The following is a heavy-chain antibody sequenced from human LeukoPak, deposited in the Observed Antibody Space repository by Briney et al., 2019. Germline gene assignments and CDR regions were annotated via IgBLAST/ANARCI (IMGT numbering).Heavy chain of an antibody. CDR3: VRDPYSRDLDY. J-gene: IGHJ4*02. CDR2: IKEDGSEQ. D-gene: IGHD3-22*01. CDR1: AFTFSSYW. V-gene: IGHV3-7*01. Sequence: PGGSLRLSCAASAFTFSSYWMSWVRQAPGKGLEWVANIKEDGSEQYYVDSLKGRFTISRDNAKNSLYLQMNSLRAEDTAVYYCVRDPYSRDLDYWGQGTLVTVSS.